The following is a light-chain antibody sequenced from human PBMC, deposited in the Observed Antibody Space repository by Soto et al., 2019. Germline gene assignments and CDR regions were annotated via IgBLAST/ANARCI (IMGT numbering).Light chain of an antibody. CDR2: DAY. CDR3: QQRHMRPIT. CDR1: QSFRGL. V-gene: IGKV3-11*01. J-gene: IGKJ5*01. Sequence: EVVLTQVPVTLSLSPGERATLSCRASQSFRGLLAWHQQQPGQARRLLICDAYNRATGIPPRFSGSGAGTDFTLTISSLEPEDSAVYYCQQRHMRPITFGQGTRLEIK.